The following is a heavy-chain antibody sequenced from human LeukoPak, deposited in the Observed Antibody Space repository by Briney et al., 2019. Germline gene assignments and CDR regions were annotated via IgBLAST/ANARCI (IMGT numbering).Heavy chain of an antibody. Sequence: GGSLRLSCTASGFTFSSYSLNWVRQAPGKGLEWVSYISSSSSTIYYADSVKGRFTISRDNAKNSLYLQMNSLRAEDTAVYYCAREVGSGWIDYWGQGTLVTVSS. D-gene: IGHD6-19*01. CDR2: ISSSSSTI. V-gene: IGHV3-48*04. J-gene: IGHJ4*02. CDR1: GFTFSSYS. CDR3: AREVGSGWIDY.